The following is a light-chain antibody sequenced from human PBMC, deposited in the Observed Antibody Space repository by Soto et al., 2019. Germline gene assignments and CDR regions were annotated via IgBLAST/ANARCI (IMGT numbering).Light chain of an antibody. CDR1: QNINSW. V-gene: IGKV1-5*02. J-gene: IGKJ1*01. CDR3: QQYDSYSTRT. CDR2: DAS. Sequence: DIQMTQSPSTLSASVGDRVTIICRASQNINSWVAWYQQKPGKAPKALIYDASSLESGVPSRFSGSGSGTYFTLSISSLQPCDFATYYCQQYDSYSTRTFGQGTKVEIK.